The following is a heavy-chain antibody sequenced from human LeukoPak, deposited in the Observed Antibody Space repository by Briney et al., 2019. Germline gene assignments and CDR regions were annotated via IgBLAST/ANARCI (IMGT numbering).Heavy chain of an antibody. CDR1: GFTFDDYG. CDR3: ARDTAYYYYYMDV. D-gene: IGHD4-17*01. J-gene: IGHJ6*03. Sequence: GGSLRLSCAASGFTFDDYGMNWVRQAPGKVLEWVSYISSSSSTIFYAESVKGRFTISRDNDKNSLYVQMNSLRAEDTAVYYCARDTAYYYYYMDVWGKGTPVTVSS. CDR2: ISSSSSTI. V-gene: IGHV3-48*01.